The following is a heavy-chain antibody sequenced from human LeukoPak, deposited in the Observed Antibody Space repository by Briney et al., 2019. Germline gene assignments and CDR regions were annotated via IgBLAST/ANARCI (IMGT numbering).Heavy chain of an antibody. V-gene: IGHV1-69*01. CDR1: GGTFSSYA. J-gene: IGHJ4*02. CDR3: ARSLDDLEEFDY. Sequence: TLKVSCKASGGTFSSYASSWVRQAPGQGLEWMGGIIPIVGTANNAQKFQGRVTITADESTSTAYMELSSLRSEDLAVYYCARSLDDLEEFDYWGQGTLVTVSS. D-gene: IGHD2-21*02. CDR2: IIPIVGTA.